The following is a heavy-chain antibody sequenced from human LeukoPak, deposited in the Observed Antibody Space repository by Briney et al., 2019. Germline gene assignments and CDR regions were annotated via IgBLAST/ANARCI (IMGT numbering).Heavy chain of an antibody. CDR3: ARAWTDLSVLLWFGEYFDY. CDR2: ISYDGSNK. D-gene: IGHD3-10*01. Sequence: GGSLRLSCAASGFTFSSYAMHWVRQAPGKGLEWVAVISYDGSNKYYADSVKGRVPISRDNSKNTLYLQMNSLRAEDTAVYYCARAWTDLSVLLWFGEYFDYWGQGTLVTVSS. J-gene: IGHJ4*02. V-gene: IGHV3-30-3*01. CDR1: GFTFSSYA.